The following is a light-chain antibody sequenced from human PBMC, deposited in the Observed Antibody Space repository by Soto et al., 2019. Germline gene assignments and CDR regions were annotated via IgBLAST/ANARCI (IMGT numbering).Light chain of an antibody. CDR1: SSNIGAGYD. CDR2: GNS. Sequence: QSVLTQPPSVSGAPGQRVTISCTGSSSNIGAGYDVPWYQQLPGTAPKLLIYGNSNRPSGVPDRFSGSKSGTSASLAITGLQAEDEADYYCQSYDCSLSAPGWVFGGGTKLTVL. J-gene: IGLJ3*02. CDR3: QSYDCSLSAPGWV. V-gene: IGLV1-40*01.